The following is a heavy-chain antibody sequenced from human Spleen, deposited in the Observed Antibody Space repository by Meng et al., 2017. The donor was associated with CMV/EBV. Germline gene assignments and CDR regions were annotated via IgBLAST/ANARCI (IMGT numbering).Heavy chain of an antibody. Sequence: GESLKISCAASGFTFSSYEMNWVRQAPGKGLEWVSYISSSGSTIYYADSVKGRFTISRDNAKNSLYLQMNSLRAEDTAVYYCARSYAGVVAAGTGKFNWFDPWGQGTLVTVSS. V-gene: IGHV3-48*03. J-gene: IGHJ5*02. CDR2: ISSSGSTI. CDR1: GFTFSSYE. CDR3: ARSYAGVVAAGTGKFNWFDP. D-gene: IGHD6-13*01.